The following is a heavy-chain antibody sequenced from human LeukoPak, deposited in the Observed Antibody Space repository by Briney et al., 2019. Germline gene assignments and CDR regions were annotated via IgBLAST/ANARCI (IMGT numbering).Heavy chain of an antibody. CDR1: GGTFSSYA. V-gene: IGHV1-69*05. Sequence: ASVKVSCKASGGTFSSYAISWVRQAPGQGLEWMGGIIPIFGTANYAQKFQGRVTITTDESTSTAYMELSSLRSEDTAVYYCARVPIAAAGPLDYWGQGTLVTVSS. J-gene: IGHJ4*02. CDR2: IIPIFGTA. CDR3: ARVPIAAAGPLDY. D-gene: IGHD6-13*01.